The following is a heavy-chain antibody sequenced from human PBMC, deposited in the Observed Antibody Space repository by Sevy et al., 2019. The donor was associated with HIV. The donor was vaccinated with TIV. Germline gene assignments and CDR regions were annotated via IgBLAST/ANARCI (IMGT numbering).Heavy chain of an antibody. CDR3: ARHSHGSGTYYVPFDS. V-gene: IGHV4-38-2*01. J-gene: IGHJ4*02. D-gene: IGHD3-10*01. CDR2: VYHSGTA. CDR1: GYSITSGFL. Sequence: SETLSLICAVSGYSITSGFLWGWIRQPPGKGLEWIGSVYHSGTAYNNPSVNSRVIVSVDTSKNQFSLKLNSVTAADTAVYYCARHSHGSGTYYVPFDSWGQGTLVTVSS.